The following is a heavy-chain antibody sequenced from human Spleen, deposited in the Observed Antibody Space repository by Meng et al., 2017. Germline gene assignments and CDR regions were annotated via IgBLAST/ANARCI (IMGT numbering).Heavy chain of an antibody. CDR2: ISSSSSYI. Sequence: GESLKISCAASGFYFNNAWMRWVRQAPGKGLEWVSSISSSSSYIYYADSVKGRFTISRDNAKHSLYLQMNSLRAEDTAVYYCARRWRGDWGQGTLVTVSS. CDR1: GFYFNNAW. D-gene: IGHD2-15*01. CDR3: ARRWRGD. J-gene: IGHJ4*02. V-gene: IGHV3-21*01.